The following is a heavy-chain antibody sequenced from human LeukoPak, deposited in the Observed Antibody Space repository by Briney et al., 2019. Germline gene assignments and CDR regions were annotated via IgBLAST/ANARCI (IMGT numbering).Heavy chain of an antibody. CDR2: IYYSGST. CDR1: GYSMSSGYY. V-gene: IGHV4-38-2*02. Sequence: SETLSLTCTVSGYSMSSGYYWGWIRQPPGKGLEWIGSIYYSGSTYYNPSLKSRVTISVDTSKNQFSLKLSSVTAADTAVYYCARDSNFCSGGSCYSADAFDIWGQGTMVTVSS. D-gene: IGHD2-15*01. J-gene: IGHJ3*02. CDR3: ARDSNFCSGGSCYSADAFDI.